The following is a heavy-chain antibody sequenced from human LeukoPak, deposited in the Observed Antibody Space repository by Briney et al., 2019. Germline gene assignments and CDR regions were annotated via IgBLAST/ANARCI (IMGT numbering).Heavy chain of an antibody. D-gene: IGHD3-3*01. CDR3: ARVRFDT. Sequence: GGPLRLSCAASGFSFSTYEMNWVRQAPGKGLEWVSYIISSGSSIYYADSVKGRFTISRDNAKNSLYLQMSSLRAEDTAVYYCARVRFDTWGQGTLVTVSS. CDR1: GFSFSTYE. J-gene: IGHJ5*02. CDR2: IISSGSSI. V-gene: IGHV3-48*03.